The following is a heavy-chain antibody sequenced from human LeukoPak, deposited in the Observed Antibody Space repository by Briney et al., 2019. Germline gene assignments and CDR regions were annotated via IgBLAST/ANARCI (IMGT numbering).Heavy chain of an antibody. V-gene: IGHV3-53*04. D-gene: IGHD3-9*01. CDR3: ARGASTARYFDWFEPIHFDY. CDR1: GFTVSSNY. Sequence: GGSLRLSCAASGFTVSSNYMSWVRQAPGKGLEWVSVIYSGGSTYYADSVKGRFTISRHNSKNTLYLQMNSLRAEDTAVYYCARGASTARYFDWFEPIHFDYWGQGTLVTVSS. J-gene: IGHJ4*02. CDR2: IYSGGST.